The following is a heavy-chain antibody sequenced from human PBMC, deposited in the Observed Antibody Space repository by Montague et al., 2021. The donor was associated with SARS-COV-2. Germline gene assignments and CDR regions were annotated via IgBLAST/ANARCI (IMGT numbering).Heavy chain of an antibody. Sequence: SETLSLTCAVSGVSIGTNNWWSWVRQPPGKGLEWIGEIYHSGSTTYNPSLKSRATISVDKSRNQFSLKMSSVTAADTAVFYCARGLGCSGGRCYGDWLDHWGQGTLVTVSA. CDR3: ARGLGCSGGRCYGDWLDH. CDR2: IYHSGST. J-gene: IGHJ5*02. CDR1: GVSIGTNNW. D-gene: IGHD2-15*01. V-gene: IGHV4-4*02.